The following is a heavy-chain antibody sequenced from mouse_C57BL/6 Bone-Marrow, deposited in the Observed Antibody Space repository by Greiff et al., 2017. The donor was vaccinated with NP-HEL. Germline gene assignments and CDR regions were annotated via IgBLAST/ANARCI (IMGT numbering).Heavy chain of an antibody. J-gene: IGHJ4*01. CDR3: ARVGLLLWYAMDY. V-gene: IGHV1-19*01. D-gene: IGHD2-1*01. Sequence: EVQLQQSGPVLVKPGASVKMSCKASGYTFTDYYMNWVKQSHGKSLEWIGVINPYNGGTSYNQKFKGKATLTVDKSYSTAYMELNSLTSEDSAVYYCARVGLLLWYAMDYWGQGTSVTVSS. CDR2: INPYNGGT. CDR1: GYTFTDYY.